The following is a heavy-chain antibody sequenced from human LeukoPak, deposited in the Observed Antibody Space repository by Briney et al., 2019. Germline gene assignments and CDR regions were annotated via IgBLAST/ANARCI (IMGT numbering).Heavy chain of an antibody. CDR1: GFSFTNYW. CDR3: VSQEVVPH. J-gene: IGHJ4*02. CDR2: VKEDGTTK. Sequence: GGPLRLSCAASGFSFTNYWMSWVRQAPGKGLEWVANVKEDGTTKQYVGSVKGRFTISRDNAKSSLYLQMDSLRAEDTAVYYCVSQEVVPHWGQGTLVSVSS. V-gene: IGHV3-7*01. D-gene: IGHD2-15*01.